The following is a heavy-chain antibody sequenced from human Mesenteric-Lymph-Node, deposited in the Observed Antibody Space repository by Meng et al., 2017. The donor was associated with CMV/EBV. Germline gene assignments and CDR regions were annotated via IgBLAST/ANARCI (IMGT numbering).Heavy chain of an antibody. Sequence: KLSADSLSEFTIDWVRQAPGKGLEWMGGSDPEHDETSYAQKFQGRVTVTEDTSTDKAYMDLSNLRFDDTAMYYCLIDPKHHTDTWRAGWGQGTLVTVSS. D-gene: IGHD1-14*01. CDR1: ADSLSEFT. CDR3: LIDPKHHTDTWRAG. CDR2: SDPEHDET. V-gene: IGHV1-24*01. J-gene: IGHJ4*02.